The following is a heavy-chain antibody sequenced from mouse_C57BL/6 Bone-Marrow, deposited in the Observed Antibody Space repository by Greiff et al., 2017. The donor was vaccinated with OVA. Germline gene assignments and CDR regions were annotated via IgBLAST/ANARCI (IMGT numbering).Heavy chain of an antibody. CDR2: IHPNSGST. V-gene: IGHV1-64*01. D-gene: IGHD1-1*01. Sequence: QVQLQQPGAELVKPGASVKLSCKASGYTFTSYWMPWVKQRPGQGLEWIGMIHPNSGSTNYNEKFKSKATLTVDKSYSTAYMQLSSLTSVDSAVYYCARLITTVVAHWYFDVWGTGTTVTVSS. J-gene: IGHJ1*03. CDR1: GYTFTSYW. CDR3: ARLITTVVAHWYFDV.